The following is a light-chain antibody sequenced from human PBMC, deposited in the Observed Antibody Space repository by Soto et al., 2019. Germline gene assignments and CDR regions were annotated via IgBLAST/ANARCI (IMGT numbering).Light chain of an antibody. CDR2: GTS. J-gene: IGKJ1*01. CDR3: QQYGTSPRT. CDR1: QSVTSNY. V-gene: IGKV3-20*01. Sequence: EIVLTQSPGTLSLSPGERATLSCRASQSVTSNYLAWYQQKPGQAPRLLIYGTSSRDTRIPDRFSGSGSGTDFTLTISRLEPEDFAVYYWQQYGTSPRTFGQGTKVEIK.